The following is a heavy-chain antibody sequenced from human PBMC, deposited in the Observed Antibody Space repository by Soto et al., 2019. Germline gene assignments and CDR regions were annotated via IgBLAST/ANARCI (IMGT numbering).Heavy chain of an antibody. Sequence: SETLSLTCAVYGVPFSGYYWSWIRQSPGKGLEWIGEINHSGNTNYNPSLKSRVTMLVDTSKNQFSMSLSSVTAADTAVYYCANLIVFHSSYYHDYWGHGTLVTVSS. CDR2: INHSGNT. CDR1: GVPFSGYY. V-gene: IGHV4-34*01. CDR3: ANLIVFHSSYYHDY. D-gene: IGHD1-26*01. J-gene: IGHJ4*01.